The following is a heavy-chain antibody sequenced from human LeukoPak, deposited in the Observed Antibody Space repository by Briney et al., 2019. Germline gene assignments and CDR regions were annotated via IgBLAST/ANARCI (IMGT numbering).Heavy chain of an antibody. V-gene: IGHV3-23*01. D-gene: IGHD5-24*01. CDR2: ISGSGGST. Sequence: PGGSLRLSCAASGFTFSTYAMSWVRQAPGKGLEWVSSISGSGGSTYYADSVKGRSTISRDNSKNTLYLQMNSLRAEDTAVYYCAKANYNSFYFDYWSQGTLVTVSS. J-gene: IGHJ4*02. CDR1: GFTFSTYA. CDR3: AKANYNSFYFDY.